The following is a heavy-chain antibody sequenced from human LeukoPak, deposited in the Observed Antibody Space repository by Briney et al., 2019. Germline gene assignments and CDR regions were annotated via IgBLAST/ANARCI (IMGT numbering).Heavy chain of an antibody. CDR3: ARSEVYCSGGSCYSHFDY. D-gene: IGHD2-15*01. J-gene: IGHJ4*02. CDR1: GGTFISYA. Sequence: ASVKVSCKASGGTFISYAISWVRQAPGQGLEWMGGIIPIFGTANYAQKFQGRVTITADESTSTAYMELSSLRSEDTAVYYCARSEVYCSGGSCYSHFDYWGQGTLVTVSS. CDR2: IIPIFGTA. V-gene: IGHV1-69*13.